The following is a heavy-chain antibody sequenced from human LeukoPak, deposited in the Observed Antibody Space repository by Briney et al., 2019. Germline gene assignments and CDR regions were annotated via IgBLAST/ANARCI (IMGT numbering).Heavy chain of an antibody. D-gene: IGHD1-1*01. CDR2: VYYSGST. Sequence: SETLSLTCTVSGGSISSYYWSWLRQPPGKGLEWIGYVYYSGSTNYNPSLKSRVTISVDTSKNQFSLKLSSVTAADTAVYYCARDRPWNDYWGQGTLVTVSS. V-gene: IGHV4-59*01. J-gene: IGHJ4*02. CDR1: GGSISSYY. CDR3: ARDRPWNDY.